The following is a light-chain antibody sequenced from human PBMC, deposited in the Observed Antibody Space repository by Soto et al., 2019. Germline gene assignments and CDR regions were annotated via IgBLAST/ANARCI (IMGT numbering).Light chain of an antibody. J-gene: IGKJ2*01. V-gene: IGKV3-15*01. Sequence: EILMTQSPATLAVSPGERVALPCRASQSVSRNLAWYQQKSGQAPRLLIYGVSSRATDTPARFSGSGSGTEFTHTISSLQSEDFAVYYCQQYNNWPYTFGLGTKLEMK. CDR3: QQYNNWPYT. CDR2: GVS. CDR1: QSVSRN.